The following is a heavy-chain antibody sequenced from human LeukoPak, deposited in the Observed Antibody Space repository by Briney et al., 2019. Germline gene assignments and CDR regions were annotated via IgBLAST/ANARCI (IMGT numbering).Heavy chain of an antibody. D-gene: IGHD3-22*01. CDR1: GGSISSYY. Sequence: TSETLSLTCTVSGGSISSYYWGWIRQPPGKGLEWIGYIYYSGSTNYNPSLKSRVTMSVDTSKNQFSLRLRYVTAADTAVYYCARDQHDTLYYYDSRHYWYFDLWGRGTLVTVSS. J-gene: IGHJ2*01. CDR2: IYYSGST. CDR3: ARDQHDTLYYYDSRHYWYFDL. V-gene: IGHV4-59*01.